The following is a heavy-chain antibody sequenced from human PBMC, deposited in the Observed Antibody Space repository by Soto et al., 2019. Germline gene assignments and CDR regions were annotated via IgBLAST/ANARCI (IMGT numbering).Heavy chain of an antibody. J-gene: IGHJ6*02. CDR2: ISGSGGST. V-gene: IGHV3-23*01. CDR3: AKVGLGYSNYYYGMDV. CDR1: GFTFSSYA. Sequence: GGSLRLSCAASGFTFSSYAMSWVRQAPGKGLEWVSAISGSGGSTYYADSVKGRFTISRDNSKNTLYLQMNSLRAEDTAVYYCAKVGLGYSNYYYGMDVWGQGTTVTVSS. D-gene: IGHD6-13*01.